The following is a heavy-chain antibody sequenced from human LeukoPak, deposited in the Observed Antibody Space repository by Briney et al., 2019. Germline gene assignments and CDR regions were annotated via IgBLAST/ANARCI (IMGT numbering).Heavy chain of an antibody. J-gene: IGHJ4*02. CDR3: ARVRATFSPHFDN. CDR1: GFTFSSYW. CDR2: INSDGSIT. Sequence: GGSLRPSCAASGFTFSSYWMHWVRQAPGKGLMWVSRINSDGSITNYADSVKGRFTISRDNAKNTLYLQMNSLRAEDTAVYYCARVRATFSPHFDNWGQGTLVTVSS. D-gene: IGHD5-12*01. V-gene: IGHV3-74*01.